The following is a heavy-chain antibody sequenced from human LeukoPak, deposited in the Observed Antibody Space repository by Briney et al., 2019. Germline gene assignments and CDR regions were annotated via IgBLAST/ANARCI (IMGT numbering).Heavy chain of an antibody. V-gene: IGHV1-2*06. CDR2: INPNSGGT. CDR1: GYTFTDYY. J-gene: IGHJ6*02. Sequence: ASVKVSSKASGYTFTDYYMHRVRPAPGQGLGWMGRINPNSGGTNNAQKFQGRVTMTRDTSNSTAYMELSRLRSDDTAVYYCARGGYDFVYYYYGMDVWGQGATVTVSS. D-gene: IGHD3-3*01. CDR3: ARGGYDFVYYYYGMDV.